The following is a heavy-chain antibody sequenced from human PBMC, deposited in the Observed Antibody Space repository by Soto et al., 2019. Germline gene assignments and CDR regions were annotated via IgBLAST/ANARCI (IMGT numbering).Heavy chain of an antibody. V-gene: IGHV4-31*03. CDR2: FYSSGSI. Sequence: SETLSLTCFVSGYSISAGGYYWSWIRHHPGKGLEWIGSFYSSGSIIYNPSLRNRGSISGDTSSNQFSMSLTSVTAADTARYYCARMYSSGSGWFHPWGQGALVTVSS. J-gene: IGHJ5*02. CDR3: ARMYSSGSGWFHP. D-gene: IGHD6-19*01. CDR1: GYSISAGGYY.